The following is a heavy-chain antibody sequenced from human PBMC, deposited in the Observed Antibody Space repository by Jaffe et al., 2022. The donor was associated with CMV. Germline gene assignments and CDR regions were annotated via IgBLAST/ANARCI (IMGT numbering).Heavy chain of an antibody. CDR2: ISSNGGST. V-gene: IGHV3-64D*06. CDR1: GFTFSSYA. CDR3: VKDMGAVSSLSALGYFDY. J-gene: IGHJ4*02. Sequence: EVQLVESGGGLVQPGGSLRLSCSASGFTFSSYAMHWVRQAPGKGLEYVSAISSNGGSTYYADSVKGRFTISRDNSKNTLYLQMSSLRAEDTAVYYCVKDMGAVSSLSALGYFDYWGQGTLVTVSS. D-gene: IGHD3-16*01.